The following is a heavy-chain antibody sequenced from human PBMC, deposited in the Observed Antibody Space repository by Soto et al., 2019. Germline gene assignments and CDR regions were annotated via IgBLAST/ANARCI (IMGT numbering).Heavy chain of an antibody. V-gene: IGHV3-30-3*01. D-gene: IGHD2-8*02. CDR1: GFTFSSYA. CDR3: ARDPSDSLVGVWLKNWFDP. J-gene: IGHJ5*02. CDR2: ISYDGSNK. Sequence: QVQLVESGGGVVQPGRSLRLSCAASGFTFSSYAMHWVRQAPGKGLEWVAVISYDGSNKYYADSVKGRFTISRDNSKNTLYPQMNSLRAEDTAVYYCARDPSDSLVGVWLKNWFDPWGQGTLVTVSS.